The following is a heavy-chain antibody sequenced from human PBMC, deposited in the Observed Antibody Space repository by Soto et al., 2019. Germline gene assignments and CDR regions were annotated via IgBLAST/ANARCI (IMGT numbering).Heavy chain of an antibody. Sequence: QVQLQESGPGLVKPSETLSLTCSVSGGSLSSGFWGWFRQPPGKGLEWIGFIHYSGSTTYNPSLTSRLTISLDTSKNHFSLRLSSVTAADTALYYCTVGGGWLTDYWGQGTQVTVSS. J-gene: IGHJ4*02. D-gene: IGHD5-12*01. CDR1: GGSLSSGF. V-gene: IGHV4-59*01. CDR2: IHYSGST. CDR3: TVGGGWLTDY.